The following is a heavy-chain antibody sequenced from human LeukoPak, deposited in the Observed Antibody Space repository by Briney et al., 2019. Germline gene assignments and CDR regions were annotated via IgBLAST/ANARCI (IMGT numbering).Heavy chain of an antibody. J-gene: IGHJ3*02. Sequence: ASVKVSCKASGYTFSRNAINWVRQAPGHGLEWMGWINTKTGTPTYAQGFTGRFVFSLDISVTTAHLQISNLKAEDTALYYCARRSPSADAFDIWGQGTMVTVPS. V-gene: IGHV7-4-1*02. CDR2: INTKTGTP. CDR3: ARRSPSADAFDI. CDR1: GYTFSRNA.